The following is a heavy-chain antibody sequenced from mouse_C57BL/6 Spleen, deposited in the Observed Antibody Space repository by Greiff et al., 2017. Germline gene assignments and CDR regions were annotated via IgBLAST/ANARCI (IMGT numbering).Heavy chain of an antibody. Sequence: EVMLVESGGGLVQSGRSLRLSCATSGFTFSDFYMEWVRQAPGKGLEWIAASRNKANDYTTEYSASVKGRFIVSRDTSQSILYLQMNALRAEDTAIYYCARDAYGLRGYFDVWGTGTTVTVSS. J-gene: IGHJ1*03. CDR3: ARDAYGLRGYFDV. D-gene: IGHD1-1*02. V-gene: IGHV7-1*01. CDR2: SRNKANDYTT. CDR1: GFTFSDFY.